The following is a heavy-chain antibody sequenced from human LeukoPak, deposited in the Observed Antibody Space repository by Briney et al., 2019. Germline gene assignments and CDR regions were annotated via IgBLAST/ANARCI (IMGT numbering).Heavy chain of an antibody. CDR3: ARGYYDSSGYWLSYFDY. CDR2: IYYSGST. V-gene: IGHV4-59*08. D-gene: IGHD3-22*01. Sequence: SETLSLTCTVSGGSISSYYWSWIRQPPGKGLEWIGYIYYSGSTNYNPSLKSRVTISVDTSKNPCSLKLSSVTAADTAVYYCARGYYDSSGYWLSYFDYWGQGTLVTVSS. CDR1: GGSISSYY. J-gene: IGHJ4*02.